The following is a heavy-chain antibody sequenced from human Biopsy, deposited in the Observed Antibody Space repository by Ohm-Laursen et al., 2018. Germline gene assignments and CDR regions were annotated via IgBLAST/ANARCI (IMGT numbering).Heavy chain of an antibody. V-gene: IGHV4-38-2*01. CDR3: ARVAGGYAYYYGMDV. CDR2: IYYDGIT. CDR1: GYSVTNDDY. J-gene: IGHJ6*02. Sequence: TLSLTCAVSGYSVTNDDYWGWIRQPPGKGLEWIGNIYYDGITYYNPSLKSRVAMSVDTSKTQFSLRLPSVTAADTAVYYCARVAGGYAYYYGMDVWGQGTTVIVSS. D-gene: IGHD5-12*01.